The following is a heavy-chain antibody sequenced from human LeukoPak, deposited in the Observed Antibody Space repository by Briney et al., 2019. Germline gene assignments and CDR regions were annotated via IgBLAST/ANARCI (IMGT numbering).Heavy chain of an antibody. D-gene: IGHD3-22*01. CDR2: IYTSGST. J-gene: IGHJ4*02. CDR3: ARERAYYDSSGYLDY. CDR1: GGYISSGSYY. Sequence: PSQTLSLTCTVSGGYISSGSYYWSWIRQPAGKGLEWIGRIYTSGSTNYNPSLKSRVTISVDTSKNQLSLKLSSVTAADTAVYYCARERAYYDSSGYLDYWGQGTLVTVSS. V-gene: IGHV4-61*02.